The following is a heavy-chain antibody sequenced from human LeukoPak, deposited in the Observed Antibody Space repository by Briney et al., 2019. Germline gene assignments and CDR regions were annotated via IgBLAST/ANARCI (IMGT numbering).Heavy chain of an antibody. V-gene: IGHV4-34*01. J-gene: IGHJ4*02. CDR1: GGSFSGYY. CDR2: INHSGST. CDR3: ARLVTTVFRPQPIDGMTSATPADDY. D-gene: IGHD4-11*01. Sequence: PSETLSLTCAVYGGSFSGYYWSWIRQPPGKGLEWIGEINHSGSTNYNPSLKSRVTISVDTSKNQFSLKLSSVTAADTAVYYCARLVTTVFRPQPIDGMTSATPADDYWGQGTLVTVSS.